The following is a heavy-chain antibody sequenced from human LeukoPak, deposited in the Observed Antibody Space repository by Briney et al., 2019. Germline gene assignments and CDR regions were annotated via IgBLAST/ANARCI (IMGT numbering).Heavy chain of an antibody. D-gene: IGHD3-10*01. CDR1: GGSISSYY. CDR3: ARDGDGWLGNYYYYYMDV. V-gene: IGHV4-4*07. J-gene: IGHJ6*03. CDR2: IYTSGST. Sequence: SETLSLTCTVSGGSISSYYWSWIRQPAGKGLEWIGRIYTSGSTNYNPSLKSRVTMSVDTSKNQFSLKLGSVTAADTAVYYCARDGDGWLGNYYYYYMDVWGKGTTVTISS.